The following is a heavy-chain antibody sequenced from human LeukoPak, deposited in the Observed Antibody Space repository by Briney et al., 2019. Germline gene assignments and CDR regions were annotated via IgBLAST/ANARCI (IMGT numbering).Heavy chain of an antibody. J-gene: IGHJ4*02. CDR2: ISSSSSTI. CDR3: AKYLLYDSSGYQADY. Sequence: PGGSLRLSCAASGFTFSSYSMNWVRQAPGKGLEWVSYISSSSSTIYYADSVKGRFTISRDNAKNSLYLQVNSLRAEDTAVYYCAKYLLYDSSGYQADYWGQGTLVTVSS. V-gene: IGHV3-48*01. CDR1: GFTFSSYS. D-gene: IGHD3-22*01.